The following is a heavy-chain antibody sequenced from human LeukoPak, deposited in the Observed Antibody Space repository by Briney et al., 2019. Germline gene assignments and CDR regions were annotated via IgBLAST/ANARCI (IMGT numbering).Heavy chain of an antibody. CDR3: ARDLKRWEKQLAGSLPFPSDGMDV. Sequence: PGRSLRLSCAASGFTFRSYAMHWVRQAPGKGLEWVAVVSSDGSIKSYPDSVKGRFTISRDNAKNSLYLQMNSLRAEDTAVYYCARDLKRWEKQLAGSLPFPSDGMDVWGQGTTVTVSS. D-gene: IGHD6-19*01. CDR2: VSSDGSIK. V-gene: IGHV3-30-3*01. CDR1: GFTFRSYA. J-gene: IGHJ6*02.